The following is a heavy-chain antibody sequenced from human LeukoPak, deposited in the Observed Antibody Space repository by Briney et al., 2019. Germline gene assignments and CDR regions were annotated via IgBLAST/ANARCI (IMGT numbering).Heavy chain of an antibody. J-gene: IGHJ5*02. CDR3: ARGPPEYCSGGSCYSGRNWFDP. Sequence: ASVKVSCKASGYTFTGYYMHWVRQAPGQGLEWMGWINPNSGGTNYAQKFQGRVAMTRDTSISTAYMELSRLRSDDTAVYYCARGPPEYCSGGSCYSGRNWFDPWGQGTLVTVSS. V-gene: IGHV1-2*02. CDR2: INPNSGGT. D-gene: IGHD2-15*01. CDR1: GYTFTGYY.